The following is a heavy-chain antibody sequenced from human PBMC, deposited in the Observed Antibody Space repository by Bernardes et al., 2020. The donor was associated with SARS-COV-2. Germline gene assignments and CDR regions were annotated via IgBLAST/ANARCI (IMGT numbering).Heavy chain of an antibody. Sequence: SETLSLTCNVSGDSISGHSWTWIRQSPGKGLEWIGYFYYTGSTNYNPSLKSRVTISVDTSKNHFSLTLSSVTAADTAVYYCAQRGRPTLAGAIDYWGRGILVTVSS. CDR1: GDSISGHS. CDR3: AQRGRPTLAGAIDY. D-gene: IGHD6-19*01. J-gene: IGHJ4*02. CDR2: FYYTGST. V-gene: IGHV4-59*08.